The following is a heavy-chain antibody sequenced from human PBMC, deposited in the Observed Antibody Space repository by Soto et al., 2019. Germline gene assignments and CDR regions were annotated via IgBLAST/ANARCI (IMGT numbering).Heavy chain of an antibody. CDR2: IIDSGNTI. J-gene: IGHJ6*02. CDR3: ARXMLHYDVWRGYSAYLYYGMAV. Sequence: PGGSLRLSCSASGFTFSSYEMNWVRQAPGKGLDLVSYIIDSGNTIYYSASVKGRFTVSTGNVQNSVYLNMNNLKTDGTDVYYCARXMLHYDVWRGYSAYLYYGMAVRGPGSSVTVSS. V-gene: IGHV3-48*03. D-gene: IGHD3-3*01. CDR1: GFTFSSYE.